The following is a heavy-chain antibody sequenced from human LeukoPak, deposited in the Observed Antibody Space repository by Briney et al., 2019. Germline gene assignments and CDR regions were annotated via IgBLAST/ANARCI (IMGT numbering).Heavy chain of an antibody. CDR1: GFTVSSNY. D-gene: IGHD4-11*01. J-gene: IGHJ4*02. V-gene: IGHV3-66*01. CDR2: IYSGGST. CDR3: ASATTVDFDY. Sequence: PGGSLRLSCAASGFTVSSNYMSWVRQAPGKGLEWVSVIYSGGSTYYADSVKGKFTISRDNSKNTLYLQMNSLRAEDTAVYYCASATTVDFDYWGQGTLVTVSS.